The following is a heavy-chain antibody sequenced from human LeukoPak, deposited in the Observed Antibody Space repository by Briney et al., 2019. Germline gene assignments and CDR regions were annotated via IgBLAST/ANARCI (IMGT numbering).Heavy chain of an antibody. CDR1: GFTVSSNY. J-gene: IGHJ4*02. V-gene: IGHV3-53*01. D-gene: IGHD6-13*01. Sequence: GGSLRLSCAASGFTVSSNYMSWVRQAPGKGLEWVSVIYSGGSTYYADSVKGRSTISRDNSKNTLYLQMNSLRAEDTAVYYCARELAAAGFDYWGQGTLVPVSS. CDR3: ARELAAAGFDY. CDR2: IYSGGST.